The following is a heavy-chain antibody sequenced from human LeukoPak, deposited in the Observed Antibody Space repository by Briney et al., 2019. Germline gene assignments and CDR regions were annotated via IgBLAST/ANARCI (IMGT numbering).Heavy chain of an antibody. D-gene: IGHD1-26*01. CDR3: AKDPVVGARGWFDP. J-gene: IGHJ5*02. CDR2: ISGSGGST. Sequence: GGSLRLSCAASGFTVSSNYMSWVRQAPGKGLEWVSAISGSGGSTYYADSVKGRFTISRDNSKNTLYLQMNSLRAEDTAVYYCAKDPVVGARGWFDPWGQGTPVTVSS. V-gene: IGHV3-23*01. CDR1: GFTVSSNY.